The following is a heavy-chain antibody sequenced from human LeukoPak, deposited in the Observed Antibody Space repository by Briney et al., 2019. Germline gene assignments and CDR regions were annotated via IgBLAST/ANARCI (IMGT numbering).Heavy chain of an antibody. CDR1: SGSTSSGSYD. D-gene: IGHD1-26*01. Sequence: PSQTLSLTCTVSSGSTSSGSYDWSWIRQPAGKGLEWIGRIYISGSTNYNPSLKSRVTISVDRSKNQFSLQLSSVTAADTAVYYCARYTGSYFDYWGQGTLVTVSS. V-gene: IGHV4-61*02. J-gene: IGHJ4*02. CDR3: ARYTGSYFDY. CDR2: IYISGST.